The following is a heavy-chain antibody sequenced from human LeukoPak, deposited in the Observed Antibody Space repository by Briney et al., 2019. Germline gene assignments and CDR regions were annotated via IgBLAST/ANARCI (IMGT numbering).Heavy chain of an antibody. Sequence: GGSLRLSCAASGFTFRSYSMNWVRQAPGKGLGLGSAIDPRSTYIYYADSVKGRFTISRDNAENSLYLQMNSLRVEDTAVYYCASRPASETYFAVFDYWGQGTLVTVSS. V-gene: IGHV3-21*01. CDR1: GFTFRSYS. J-gene: IGHJ4*02. CDR3: ASRPASETYFAVFDY. CDR2: IDPRSTYI. D-gene: IGHD1-26*01.